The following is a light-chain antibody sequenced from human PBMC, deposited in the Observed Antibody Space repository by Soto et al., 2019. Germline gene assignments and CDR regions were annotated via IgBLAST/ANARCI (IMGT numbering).Light chain of an antibody. J-gene: IGLJ1*01. V-gene: IGLV2-8*01. CDR2: EVS. Sequence: QSALTQPPSASGSPGQSVTISCTGTSSDVGGYNYVSWYQHHPGRAPKLMIYEVSKRPSGVPDRFSGSKSGNTASLTVSGLQAEDEADYYCSSYAGSSFVFGPGTKLTVL. CDR1: SSDVGGYNY. CDR3: SSYAGSSFV.